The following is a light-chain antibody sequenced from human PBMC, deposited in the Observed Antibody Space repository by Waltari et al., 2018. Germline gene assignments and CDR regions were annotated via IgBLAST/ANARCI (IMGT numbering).Light chain of an antibody. V-gene: IGLV1-47*01. CDR3: AAWDDSLSGVV. J-gene: IGLJ2*01. Sequence: QSVLTQPPSASGTPGQRVTIPCSGSSSNIGNNYVHWYHQVPGTAPKLLIYRNNQRPSGVPDRVSGSKSGTSASLAISGLRSEDEVDYYCAAWDDSLSGVVFGGGTKLTVL. CDR2: RNN. CDR1: SSNIGNNY.